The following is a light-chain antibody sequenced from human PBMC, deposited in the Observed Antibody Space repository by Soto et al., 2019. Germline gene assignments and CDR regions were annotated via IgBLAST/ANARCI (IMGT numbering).Light chain of an antibody. CDR2: AAS. V-gene: IGKV1-12*01. CDR1: QGISDW. CDR3: QQANSFPYT. J-gene: IGKJ2*01. Sequence: DSQMTQSPSSVSASVGDRVTFTCRASQGISDWLAWYQQKPGKAPKLLIYAASTLQSGVPLRFSGSGSGTDFTLTISSLQPEDFATYYCQQANSFPYTFGQGTKLEIK.